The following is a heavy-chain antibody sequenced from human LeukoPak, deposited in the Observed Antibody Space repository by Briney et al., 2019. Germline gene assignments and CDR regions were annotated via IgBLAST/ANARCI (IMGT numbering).Heavy chain of an antibody. CDR1: GYTFTNYG. J-gene: IGHJ4*02. D-gene: IGHD2-15*01. CDR3: ARSMDIVVEVAATPADY. CDR2: ISAYSGNT. V-gene: IGHV1-18*01. Sequence: ASVKVSFKASGYTFTNYGISWVRQAPGQGREWMGWISAYSGNTNYAQKLQGKVTITTDTSTSTAYMELRSLRSDDTAVYYCARSMDIVVEVAATPADYWGQGTLVTVSS.